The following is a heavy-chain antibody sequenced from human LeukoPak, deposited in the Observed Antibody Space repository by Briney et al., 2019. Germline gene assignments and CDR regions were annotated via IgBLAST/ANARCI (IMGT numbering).Heavy chain of an antibody. Sequence: GGSLRLSCAASGFTFSTYAMHWVRQAPGKGLEWVAVMSYDGSNKYYADSVKGRFTISRDNSKNTLYLQMNSLRAEDTALYYCAKDMGGSGSYYSHWGQGTLVTVSS. J-gene: IGHJ4*02. CDR1: GFTFSTYA. V-gene: IGHV3-30-3*01. D-gene: IGHD3-10*01. CDR2: MSYDGSNK. CDR3: AKDMGGSGSYYSH.